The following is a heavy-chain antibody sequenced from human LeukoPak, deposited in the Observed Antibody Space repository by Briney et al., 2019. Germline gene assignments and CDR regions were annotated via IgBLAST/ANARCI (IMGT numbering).Heavy chain of an antibody. CDR2: IIESGSST. CDR1: GFTLSDSD. Sequence: GGSLRLSCVASGFTLSDSDMSWIRQAPGQGLEWVSYIIESGSSTYYTDSVTGRFTISRDNAKNSLYLQMNSLRDEDTGVYYCGSQVETFYMDVWGKGTTVTVSS. J-gene: IGHJ6*03. D-gene: IGHD5-24*01. CDR3: GSQVETFYMDV. V-gene: IGHV3-11*04.